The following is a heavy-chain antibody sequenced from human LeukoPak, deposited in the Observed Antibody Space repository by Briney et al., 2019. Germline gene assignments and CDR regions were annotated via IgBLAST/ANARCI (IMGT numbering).Heavy chain of an antibody. Sequence: PSQTLSLTCTVSGGSISSGSYYWSWIRQPAGKGLEWIGRIYTSGSTNYNPSLKSRVTISVDTSKNQFSLKLSSVTAADTAVYYCARETTYYDFWSGYSIFDYWGQGTLVTVSS. D-gene: IGHD3-3*01. V-gene: IGHV4-61*02. J-gene: IGHJ4*02. CDR3: ARETTYYDFWSGYSIFDY. CDR1: GGSISSGSYY. CDR2: IYTSGST.